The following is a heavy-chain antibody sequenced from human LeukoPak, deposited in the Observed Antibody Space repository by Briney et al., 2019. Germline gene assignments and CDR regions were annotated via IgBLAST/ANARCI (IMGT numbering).Heavy chain of an antibody. CDR1: GGSFSGYY. V-gene: IGHV4-34*01. CDR3: ARTTEGYCSSASCFGFSYSYYMDV. D-gene: IGHD2-2*01. CDR2: INHSGRT. Sequence: SETLSLTCAVYGGSFSGYYWSWIRQPPGKGLEWIGEINHSGRTNYNPSLKSRVTISVDTSKNQFSLKLSSVIAADKAVYYCARTTEGYCSSASCFGFSYSYYMDVWGKGTTVTISS. J-gene: IGHJ6*03.